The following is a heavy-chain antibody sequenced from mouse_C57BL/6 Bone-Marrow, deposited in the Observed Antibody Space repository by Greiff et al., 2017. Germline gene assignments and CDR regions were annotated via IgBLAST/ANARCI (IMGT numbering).Heavy chain of an antibody. CDR2: INPSNGGT. V-gene: IGHV1-53*01. J-gene: IGHJ1*03. D-gene: IGHD2-5*01. CDR3: ARAHYSTCERWYFDV. CDR1: GYTFTSYW. Sequence: VQLQQPGTELVKPGASVKLSCKASGYTFTSYWMHWVKQRPGQGLEWIGNINPSNGGTNYNEKFKNKATLTEDKSSSTAYMQLSSLTSEDSAVYYGARAHYSTCERWYFDVWGTGTTVTVSS.